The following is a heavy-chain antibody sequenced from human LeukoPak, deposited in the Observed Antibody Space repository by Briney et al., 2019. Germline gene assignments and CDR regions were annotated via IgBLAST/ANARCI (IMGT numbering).Heavy chain of an antibody. CDR1: GFTFSDSA. D-gene: IGHD3-3*01. CDR3: THQGLER. Sequence: GGSLRLSCAASGFTFSDSAMHWVRQASGKGLAGVGRNQTEYDASVRGRFTISRDDSRNTAFLLMVSLKAESTAAYFCTHQGLERWGHGTLVAVSS. CDR2: NQT. J-gene: IGHJ4*01. V-gene: IGHV3-73*01.